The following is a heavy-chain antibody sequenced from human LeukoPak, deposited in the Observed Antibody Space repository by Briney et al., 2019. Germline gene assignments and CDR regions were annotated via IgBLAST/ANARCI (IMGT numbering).Heavy chain of an antibody. CDR1: GGSISSGGYY. V-gene: IGHV4-30-2*01. CDR3: ARGMDSSGYYYHLYYFDY. D-gene: IGHD3-22*01. J-gene: IGHJ4*02. CDR2: IYHSGST. Sequence: SETLSLTCTVSGGSISSGGYYWNLIRQPPGKGLEWIGYIYHSGSTYYNPSLKSRVTISVDRSKNQFSLKLSSVTAADTAVYYCARGMDSSGYYYHLYYFDYWGQGTLVTVSS.